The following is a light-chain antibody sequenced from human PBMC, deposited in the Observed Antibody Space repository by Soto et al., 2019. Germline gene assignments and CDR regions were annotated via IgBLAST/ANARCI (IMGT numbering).Light chain of an antibody. J-gene: IGKJ1*01. CDR2: GAS. CDR3: QQYNNWPRT. Sequence: EIVLKHSLGALSLSPCERAALSCSASQSVRSNLAWYQQKPGQAPRLLIYGASTRATAIPARYSGSGSGTEFNLTISSLQSEDFAVYYCQQYNNWPRTFGQGTKVDIK. V-gene: IGKV3-15*01. CDR1: QSVRSN.